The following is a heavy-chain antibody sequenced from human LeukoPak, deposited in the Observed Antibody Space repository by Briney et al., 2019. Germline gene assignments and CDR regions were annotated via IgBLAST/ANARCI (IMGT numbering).Heavy chain of an antibody. CDR2: IYTSGST. V-gene: IGHV4-4*07. Sequence: PSETLSLTCTVSGGSISSYYWSWIRQPAGKGLEWIGRIYTSGSTNYNPSLKSRVTISVDKSKNQFSLKLSSVNAADTAVYYCAGGYQLVSVNWFEPWGQGTLVNGSS. D-gene: IGHD2-2*01. CDR1: GGSISSYY. CDR3: AGGYQLVSVNWFEP. J-gene: IGHJ5*02.